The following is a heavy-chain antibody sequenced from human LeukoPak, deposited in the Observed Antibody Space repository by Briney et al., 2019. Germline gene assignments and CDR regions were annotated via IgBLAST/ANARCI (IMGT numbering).Heavy chain of an antibody. D-gene: IGHD2-15*01. CDR2: ISAYNGNT. V-gene: IGHV1-18*01. Sequence: GASVKVSCKASGYTFTSYGISWVRQAPGQGLEWMGWISAYNGNTNYAQKLQGRVTMTTDTSTSTAYMELRSLRSDDTAVYYCARGVVGAYYYYYYMDVWGKGTTVTVSS. CDR1: GYTFTSYG. CDR3: ARGVVGAYYYYYYMDV. J-gene: IGHJ6*03.